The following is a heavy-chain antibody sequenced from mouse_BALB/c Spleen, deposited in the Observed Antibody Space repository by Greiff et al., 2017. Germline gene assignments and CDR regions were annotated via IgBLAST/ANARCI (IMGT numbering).Heavy chain of an antibody. V-gene: IGHV2-9*02. CDR2: IWAGGST. J-gene: IGHJ4*01. Sequence: VMLVESGPGLVAPSQSLSITCTVSGFSLTSYGVHWVRQPPGKGLEWLGVIWAGGSTNYNSALMSRLSISKDNSKSQVFLKMNSLQTDDTAMYYCARAMIYYYAMDYWGQGTSVTVSS. D-gene: IGHD2-4*01. CDR3: ARAMIYYYAMDY. CDR1: GFSLTSYG.